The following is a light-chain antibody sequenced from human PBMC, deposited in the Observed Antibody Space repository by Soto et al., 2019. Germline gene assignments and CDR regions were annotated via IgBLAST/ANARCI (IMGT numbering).Light chain of an antibody. CDR2: LNSDGSH. CDR1: SGHSSYA. J-gene: IGLJ1*01. V-gene: IGLV4-69*01. Sequence: QLVLTQSPSASASLGASVKLTCTLSSGHSSYAIAWHQQQPEKGPRYLMKLNSDGSHSKGDGIPDRFSGSSSGAERYLTISSLLSEDEADYYRQTWGTGIQVFGTGTKVTVL. CDR3: QTWGTGIQV.